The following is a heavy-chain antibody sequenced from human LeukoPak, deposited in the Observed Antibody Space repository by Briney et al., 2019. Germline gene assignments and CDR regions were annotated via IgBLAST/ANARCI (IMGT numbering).Heavy chain of an antibody. CDR3: AKDPLGTTRLSDS. CDR1: GFTFSYHW. J-gene: IGHJ4*02. Sequence: GGSLRLSCTASGFTFSYHWMHWVRQVPGKGLVWISRIDGGGSSTSYADSVRGRFTISRDNSKNTLYLQMNSLRAEDTAIYYCAKDPLGTTRLSDSWGQGTLVTVSS. V-gene: IGHV3-74*01. D-gene: IGHD1-26*01. CDR2: IDGGGSST.